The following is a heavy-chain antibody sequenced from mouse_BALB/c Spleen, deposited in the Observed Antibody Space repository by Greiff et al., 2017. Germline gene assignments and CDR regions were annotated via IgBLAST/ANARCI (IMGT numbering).Heavy chain of an antibody. V-gene: IGHV1-14*01. Sequence: EVQLVESGPELVKPGASVKMSCKASGYTFTSYVMHWVKQKPGQGLEWIGYINPYNDGTKYNEKFKGKATLTSDKSSSTAYMELSSLTSEDSAVYYCARGYYGYDDGREFAYWGQGTLVTVSA. CDR2: INPYNDGT. CDR1: GYTFTSYV. J-gene: IGHJ3*01. CDR3: ARGYYGYDDGREFAY. D-gene: IGHD2-2*01.